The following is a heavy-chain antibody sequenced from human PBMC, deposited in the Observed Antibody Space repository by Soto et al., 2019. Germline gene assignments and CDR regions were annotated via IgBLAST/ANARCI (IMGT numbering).Heavy chain of an antibody. CDR2: IYYSGST. CDR3: ARDRRPGIAATSYGMDV. CDR1: GGSISSYY. Sequence: SETLSLTCTVSGGSISSYYWSWIRQPPGKGLEWIGYIYYSGSTNYNPSLKSRVTISVDTSKNQFSLKLSSVTAADTAVYYCARDRRPGIAATSYGMDVWGQGTTVTVSS. D-gene: IGHD6-13*01. V-gene: IGHV4-59*01. J-gene: IGHJ6*02.